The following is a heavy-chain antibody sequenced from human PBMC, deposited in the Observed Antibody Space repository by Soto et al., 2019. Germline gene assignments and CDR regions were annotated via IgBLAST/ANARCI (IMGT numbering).Heavy chain of an antibody. Sequence: AXVEVSCEASGSTLTMYCIHWVRQAPGQGLEWMGIINPNSGATSYAQKFQDRVAMTRDTSTSTVYMELRSLRSEDTAVYYCARDIVVAPSARGWFDPWGQGTLVTVSS. CDR1: GSTLTMYC. CDR2: INPNSGAT. V-gene: IGHV1-46*01. CDR3: ARDIVVAPSARGWFDP. J-gene: IGHJ5*02. D-gene: IGHD2-2*01.